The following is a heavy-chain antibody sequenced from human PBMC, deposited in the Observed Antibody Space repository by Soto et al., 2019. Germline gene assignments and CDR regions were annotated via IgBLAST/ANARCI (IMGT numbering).Heavy chain of an antibody. CDR3: ARNTLSAAGSDNYGLDV. V-gene: IGHV3-33*01. Sequence: QVQLVESGGGVVQPGRSLRLSCAASGFTFSNFGMHWVRQAPGKGLEWVAVMWYDGTNEDYADSVKGRFTISRDNTKNSLYLQMDSLRAEDTAVYYCARNTLSAAGSDNYGLDVWGRGTTVAVSS. J-gene: IGHJ6*02. CDR2: MWYDGTNE. CDR1: GFTFSNFG. D-gene: IGHD6-13*01.